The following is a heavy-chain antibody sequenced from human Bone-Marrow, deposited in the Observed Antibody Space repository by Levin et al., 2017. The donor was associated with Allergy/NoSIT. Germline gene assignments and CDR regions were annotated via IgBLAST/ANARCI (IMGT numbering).Heavy chain of an antibody. V-gene: IGHV3-21*06. CDR3: ARDAPQTDYGDYDPGVTYCYYRMDV. D-gene: IGHD4-17*01. CDR2: ISSSSDYI. J-gene: IGHJ6*02. Sequence: GGSLRLSCVASGFSFSTYRMNWVRQAPGKGLEWVSSISSSSDYIYYGDSVKGRFTISRDNARNSLFLQLASLRAEDTAVYYCARDAPQTDYGDYDPGVTYCYYRMDVWGQGTTVTISS. CDR1: GFSFSTYR.